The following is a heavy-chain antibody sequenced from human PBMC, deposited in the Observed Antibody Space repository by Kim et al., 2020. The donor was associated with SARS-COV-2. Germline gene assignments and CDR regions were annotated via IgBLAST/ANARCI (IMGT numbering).Heavy chain of an antibody. CDR3: ARGAYSGYDNDAFDI. CDR2: INAGNGNT. Sequence: ASVKVSCKASGYTFTSYAMHWVRQAPGQRLEWMGWINAGNGNTKYSQKFQGRVTITRDTSASTAYMELSSLRSEDTAVYYCARGAYSGYDNDAFDIWGQGTMVTVSS. CDR1: GYTFTSYA. V-gene: IGHV1-3*01. J-gene: IGHJ3*02. D-gene: IGHD5-12*01.